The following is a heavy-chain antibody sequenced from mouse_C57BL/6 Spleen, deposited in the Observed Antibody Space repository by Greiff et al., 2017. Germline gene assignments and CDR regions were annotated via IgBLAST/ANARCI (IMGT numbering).Heavy chain of an antibody. CDR1: GYTFTSYW. Sequence: QVQLQQPGAELVKPGASVKMSCKASGYTFTSYWITWVKQRPGQGLEWMGDISPGSGSTNYNEKLKSKDKLTVDTSSSTAYMHLSSLTSEDSAVYYCARETTVGDYWGQGTTLTVSS. CDR2: ISPGSGST. CDR3: ARETTVGDY. J-gene: IGHJ2*01. D-gene: IGHD1-1*01. V-gene: IGHV1-55*01.